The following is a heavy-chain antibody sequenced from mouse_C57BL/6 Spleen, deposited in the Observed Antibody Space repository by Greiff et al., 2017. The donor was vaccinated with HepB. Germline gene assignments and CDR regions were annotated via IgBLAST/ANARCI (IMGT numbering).Heavy chain of an antibody. J-gene: IGHJ4*01. CDR1: GYTFTDYE. V-gene: IGHV1-15*01. Sequence: VQLQQSGAELVRPGASVTLSCKASGYTFTDYEMHWVKQTPVHGLEWIGAIDPETGGTAYNQKFKGKAILTADKSSSTAYMELRSLTSEDSAVYYCTRSGDYGKGSAMDYWGQGTSVTVSS. CDR3: TRSGDYGKGSAMDY. CDR2: IDPETGGT. D-gene: IGHD1-1*01.